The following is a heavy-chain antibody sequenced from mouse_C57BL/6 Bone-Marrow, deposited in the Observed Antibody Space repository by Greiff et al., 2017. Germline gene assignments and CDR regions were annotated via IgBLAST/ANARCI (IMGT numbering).Heavy chain of an antibody. V-gene: IGHV1-69*01. CDR2: IDPSDSYT. J-gene: IGHJ3*01. CDR1: GYTFTSYW. CDR3: AREGGYDYDVTWFAY. D-gene: IGHD2-4*01. Sequence: QVQLQQPGAELVMPGASVKLSCKASGYTFTSYWMHWVKQRPGQGLEWIGEIDPSDSYTNYNQKFKGKSTLTEDKSSSTAYMQLSSLTSEDSAVYYCAREGGYDYDVTWFAYWGQGTLVTVSA.